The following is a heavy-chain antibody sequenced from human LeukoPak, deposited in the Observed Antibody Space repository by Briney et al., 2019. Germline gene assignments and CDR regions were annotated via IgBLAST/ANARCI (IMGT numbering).Heavy chain of an antibody. J-gene: IGHJ5*02. CDR2: IYQSGST. D-gene: IGHD3-10*01. CDR1: GYSISSGYY. CDR3: ARVWFGESYPFDP. V-gene: IGHV4-38-2*01. Sequence: PSETLSLTCAVSGYSISSGYYWGWIRQPPGKGLEWIGSIYQSGSTYYNPSLKSRVTISVDTSKNQFSLKLSSVTAADTAVYYCARVWFGESYPFDPWGQGTLVTVSS.